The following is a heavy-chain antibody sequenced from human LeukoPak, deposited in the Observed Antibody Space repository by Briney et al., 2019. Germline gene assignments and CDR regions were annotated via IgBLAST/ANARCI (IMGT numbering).Heavy chain of an antibody. CDR1: GFTFSSYA. CDR3: AKDRPSIVVVPAATPVDY. J-gene: IGHJ4*02. CDR2: ISSSGGST. V-gene: IGHV3-23*01. D-gene: IGHD2-2*01. Sequence: GGSLRLSCAASGFTFSSYAMSWVRQAPGKGLEWVSAISSSGGSTYYADSVKGRFTISTANAKNTLYLQMNSLRDEDTVVYYCAKDRPSIVVVPAATPVDYWGQGTMVTVSS.